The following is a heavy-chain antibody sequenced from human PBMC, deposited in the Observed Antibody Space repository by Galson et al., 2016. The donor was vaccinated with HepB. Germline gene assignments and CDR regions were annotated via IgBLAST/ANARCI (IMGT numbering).Heavy chain of an antibody. J-gene: IGHJ4*02. V-gene: IGHV1-18*04. CDR3: ARDRDQSLDY. D-gene: IGHD5-24*01. Sequence: SVKVSCKASGYTFTTNGISWVRQAPGQGLEWVAWISAHNGDTNSAQKFQGRGTLTTNTSTRTAYMELRSLTSDDTAVYYCARDRDQSLDYWGQGTLVTVSS. CDR2: ISAHNGDT. CDR1: GYTFTTNG.